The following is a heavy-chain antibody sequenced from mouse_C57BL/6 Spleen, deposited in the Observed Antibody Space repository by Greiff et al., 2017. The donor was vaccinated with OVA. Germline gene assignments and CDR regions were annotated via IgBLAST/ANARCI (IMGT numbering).Heavy chain of an antibody. CDR3: ARDSYYGNYVFAY. D-gene: IGHD2-10*01. J-gene: IGHJ3*01. CDR2: ISDGGSYT. Sequence: EVKLVESGGGLVKPGGSLKLSCAASGFTFSSYAMSWVRQTPEKRLEWVANISDGGSYTYYPDNVKGRFTISRDNAKNNLYLQMSHRKSEDTAMYYCARDSYYGNYVFAYWGQGTLVTVSA. V-gene: IGHV5-4*01. CDR1: GFTFSSYA.